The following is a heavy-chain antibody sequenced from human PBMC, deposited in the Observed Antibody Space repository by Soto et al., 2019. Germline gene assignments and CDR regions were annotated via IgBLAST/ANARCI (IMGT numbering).Heavy chain of an antibody. CDR3: ARDATFGTKGGSFDI. CDR1: GFTFRIYS. V-gene: IGHV3-33*01. D-gene: IGHD3-16*01. J-gene: IGHJ3*02. Sequence: QVQLVESGGGVVQPGRSLRLSCAASGFTFRIYSRHWVRQSPGKGLEWVAVMWYDGTNEYYGESVKGRFTISRDNSENTLYLQMNSLRVEDTAVYYCARDATFGTKGGSFDIWGHGTLVTVSS. CDR2: MWYDGTNE.